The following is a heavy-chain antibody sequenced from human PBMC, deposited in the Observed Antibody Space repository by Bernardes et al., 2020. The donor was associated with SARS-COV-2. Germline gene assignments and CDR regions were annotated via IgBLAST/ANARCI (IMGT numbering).Heavy chain of an antibody. J-gene: IGHJ4*02. D-gene: IGHD7-27*01. Sequence: ASMKVSCKASGYTFTGFYIHWVRQAPGQGLEWMGWINPNSGVTNYAQKFQGRVTLTRDTSINTAYMELSRLRSDDTAVYYCARGPWDYFDYWGQGTLVTVSS. CDR2: INPNSGVT. CDR1: GYTFTGFY. V-gene: IGHV1-2*02. CDR3: ARGPWDYFDY.